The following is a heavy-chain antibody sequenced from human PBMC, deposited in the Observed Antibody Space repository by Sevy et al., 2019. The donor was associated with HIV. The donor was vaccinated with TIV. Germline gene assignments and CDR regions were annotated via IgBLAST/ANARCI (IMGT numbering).Heavy chain of an antibody. D-gene: IGHD3-22*01. J-gene: IGHJ4*02. V-gene: IGHV3-23*01. Sequence: GGSLRLSCAASGFTFSSYAMSWVRQAPGKGLEWVSAISGSGGSTYYADSVKGRFTISRDNSKITLYLQMNSLRAEDTAVYYCAKVDSSGYYSVSGFDYWGQGTLVTVSS. CDR2: ISGSGGST. CDR1: GFTFSSYA. CDR3: AKVDSSGYYSVSGFDY.